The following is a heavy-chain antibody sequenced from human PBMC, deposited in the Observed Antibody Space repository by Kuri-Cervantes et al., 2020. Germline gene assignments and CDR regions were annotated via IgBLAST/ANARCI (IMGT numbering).Heavy chain of an antibody. CDR2: IDWDDGK. D-gene: IGHD4-23*01. J-gene: IGHJ4*02. Sequence: SGPTLVKPTQTLTLTCTFSGFSLSTSGMRVSWIRQPPGKALEWLGRIDWDDGKFYSTSLKTRLTISKDTSKNQVVLTMTNMDPVDTATYYCARTAYGGNSAFEYWGQGTLVTVSS. CDR3: ARTAYGGNSAFEY. V-gene: IGHV2-70*04. CDR1: GFSLSTSGMR.